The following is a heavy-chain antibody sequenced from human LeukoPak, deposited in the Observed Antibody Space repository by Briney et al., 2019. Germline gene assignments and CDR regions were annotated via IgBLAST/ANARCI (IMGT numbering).Heavy chain of an antibody. V-gene: IGHV1-18*01. J-gene: IGHJ4*02. CDR2: QRAYNGNT. D-gene: IGHD3-10*01. CDR3: ARDQLRYYYGSGPLPGH. CDR1: VYTLTILG. Sequence: ASVKVSRKVSVYTLTILGTRCAPHAPTQGREGVRWQRAYNGNTNYTQKLQGRVTMTTDAHTSTAYMELRSLRSDDTAVYYCARDQLRYYYGSGPLPGHWGQGTLVTVSS.